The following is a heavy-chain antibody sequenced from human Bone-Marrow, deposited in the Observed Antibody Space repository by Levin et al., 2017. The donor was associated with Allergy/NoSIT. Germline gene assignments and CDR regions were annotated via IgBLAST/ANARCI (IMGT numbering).Heavy chain of an antibody. CDR3: AKSRGGYSSDY. CDR2: ISGSGDTT. Sequence: GGSLRLSCAASGFTFSSYTMTWVRQAPGKGLEWVSGISGSGDTTYYADSVKGQFTISRDNSKNTVYLQMNSLRVEDTAVYYCAKSRGGYSSDYWGQGTLVTVSS. V-gene: IGHV3-23*01. D-gene: IGHD5-18*01. J-gene: IGHJ4*02. CDR1: GFTFSSYT.